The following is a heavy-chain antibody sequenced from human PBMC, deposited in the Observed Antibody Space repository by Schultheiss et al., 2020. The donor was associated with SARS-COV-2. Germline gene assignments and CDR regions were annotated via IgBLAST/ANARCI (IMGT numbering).Heavy chain of an antibody. J-gene: IGHJ6*02. V-gene: IGHV3-11*01. D-gene: IGHD1-26*01. CDR1: GFTFSDYY. CDR2: ISSSGSTI. CDR3: AKASESGSYYEYYYYGMDV. Sequence: GGSLRLSCAASGFTFSDYYMSWIRQAPGKGLEWVSYISSSGSTIYYADSVKGRFTISRDNAKNSLYLQMSSLRAEDTAVYYCAKASESGSYYEYYYYGMDVWGQGTTVTVSS.